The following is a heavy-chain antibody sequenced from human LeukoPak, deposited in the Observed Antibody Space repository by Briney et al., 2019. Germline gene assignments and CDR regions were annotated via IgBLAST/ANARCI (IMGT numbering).Heavy chain of an antibody. J-gene: IGHJ4*02. D-gene: IGHD5-12*01. CDR1: GFTFSSYA. Sequence: GGSLRLSCVASGFTFSSYAMHWVRQAPGKGLEWVAVISYDGSNKYYADSVKGRFTISRDNSKNTLYLQMNSLRAEDTAVYYCARVFLGMAKMFDYWGQGTLVTVSS. CDR2: ISYDGSNK. CDR3: ARVFLGMAKMFDY. V-gene: IGHV3-30-3*01.